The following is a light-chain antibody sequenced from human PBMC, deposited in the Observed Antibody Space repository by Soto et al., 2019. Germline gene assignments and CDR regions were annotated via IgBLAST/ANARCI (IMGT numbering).Light chain of an antibody. CDR3: SSYTSSSTPVVV. Sequence: QSALTQPASVSRSPGQSITISCTGTSSDVGGYNYVSWYQQHPGKAPKLMIYEVSNRPSGVSNRFSGSKSGNTASLTISGLQAEDEADYYCSSYTSSSTPVVVFGGGTQLTVL. CDR2: EVS. CDR1: SSDVGGYNY. V-gene: IGLV2-14*01. J-gene: IGLJ2*01.